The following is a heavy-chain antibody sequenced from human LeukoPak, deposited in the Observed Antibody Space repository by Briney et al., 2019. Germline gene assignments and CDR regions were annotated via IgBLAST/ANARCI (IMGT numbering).Heavy chain of an antibody. D-gene: IGHD3-9*01. CDR3: AKFYDISTGYFDC. Sequence: GGSLRLSCAASGFTVSSNYMSWVRQAPGKGLEWVSSISDSGGNMYYADSVKGRFTISRDNSKNTLYLQMNSLRAEDTAVYYCAKFYDISTGYFDCWGQGTLVTVSS. J-gene: IGHJ4*02. CDR1: GFTVSSNY. CDR2: ISDSGGNM. V-gene: IGHV3-23*01.